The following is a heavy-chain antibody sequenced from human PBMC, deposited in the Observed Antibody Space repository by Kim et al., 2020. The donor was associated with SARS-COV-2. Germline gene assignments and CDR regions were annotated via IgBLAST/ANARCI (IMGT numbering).Heavy chain of an antibody. D-gene: IGHD6-19*01. J-gene: IGHJ5*02. V-gene: IGHV4-59*01. Sequence: NFNPSRKGRVHLAVDTSKNQFSLELSSVTAADTAVYYCAGSGWLDFWFDPWGQGTLVTVSS. CDR3: AGSGWLDFWFDP.